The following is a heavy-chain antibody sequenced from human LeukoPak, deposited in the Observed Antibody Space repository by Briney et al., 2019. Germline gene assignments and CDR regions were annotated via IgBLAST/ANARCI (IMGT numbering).Heavy chain of an antibody. J-gene: IGHJ4*02. CDR2: ISSSSSTI. CDR1: GFTFSSYG. V-gene: IGHV3-48*02. CDR3: ARSYDYVWGNLDY. D-gene: IGHD3-16*01. Sequence: PGGSLRLSCAASGFTFSSYGMHWVRQAPGKGLEWVSYISSSSSTIYYADSVKGRFTISRDNAKNSLYLQMNSLRDEDTAVYYCARSYDYVWGNLDYWGQGTLVTVSS.